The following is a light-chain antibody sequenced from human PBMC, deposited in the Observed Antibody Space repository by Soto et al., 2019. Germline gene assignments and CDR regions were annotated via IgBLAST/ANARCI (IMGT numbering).Light chain of an antibody. Sequence: QSALTQPASVSGSPGQSITISCTGTSSDVGANNYVSWYQQHPGKAPKLLIFDVSNRPSGVSNRFSGSKSGNAASLTISGLQAEDEADYYCSSYTTNGTLEAAFGGGTQLTVL. J-gene: IGLJ2*01. CDR3: SSYTTNGTLEAA. CDR1: SSDVGANNY. CDR2: DVS. V-gene: IGLV2-14*03.